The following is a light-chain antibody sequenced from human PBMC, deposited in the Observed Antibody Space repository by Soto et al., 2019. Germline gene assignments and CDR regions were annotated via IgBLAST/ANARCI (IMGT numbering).Light chain of an antibody. CDR3: SSYAGSNNLV. CDR2: EVI. J-gene: IGLJ2*01. Sequence: QSALTQPHSASGSPGQSVTISCTGTSSDVGGYNYVSWYQQHPGKAPKLMLYEVIKRQSGVPDRCSGSKSGNTASLNVSGLQAADEAHYYCSSYAGSNNLVFGGGTKRTVL. V-gene: IGLV2-8*01. CDR1: SSDVGGYNY.